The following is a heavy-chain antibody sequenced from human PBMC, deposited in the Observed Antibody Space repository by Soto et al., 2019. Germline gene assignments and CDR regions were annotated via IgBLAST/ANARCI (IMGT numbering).Heavy chain of an antibody. D-gene: IGHD3-10*01. CDR1: GYIFSSFH. Sequence: ASVKVSCNASGYIFSSFHINLVRQAPGQGLEWMGWISGYSGNTKYAQNLQGRLTLTTDTYTNTAYMELRSLRSDDRAVYYFARDVYGFVNAFDLWGHGTVVTVSS. CDR3: ARDVYGFVNAFDL. CDR2: ISGYSGNT. V-gene: IGHV1-18*01. J-gene: IGHJ3*01.